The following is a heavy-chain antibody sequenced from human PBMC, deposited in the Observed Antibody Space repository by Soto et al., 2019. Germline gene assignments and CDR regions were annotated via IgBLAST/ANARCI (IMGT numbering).Heavy chain of an antibody. CDR2: FDPEDGET. V-gene: IGHV1-24*01. CDR1: GYTLTELS. Sequence: SVKVSCKVSGYTLTELSMHWVRQAPGKGLEWMGGFDPEDGETIYAQKFQGRVTMTEDTSTDTAYMEQSSLRSEDTAVYYCATITLGARGDWFDFCSRGTLVIVSS. D-gene: IGHD1-20*01. CDR3: ATITLGARGDWFDF. J-gene: IGHJ5*01.